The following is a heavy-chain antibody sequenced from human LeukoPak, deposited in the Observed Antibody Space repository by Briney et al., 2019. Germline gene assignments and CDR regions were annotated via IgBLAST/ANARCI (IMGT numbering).Heavy chain of an antibody. CDR1: GGTFSSYA. CDR2: IIPIFGTA. Sequence: GASVKVSCKASGGTFSSYAISWVRQAPGRGLEWMGGIIPIFGTANYAQKFQGRVTMTRDTSTSTVYMELSSLRSEDTAVYYCARSHYYDSSVDYWGQGTLVTVSS. J-gene: IGHJ4*02. D-gene: IGHD3-22*01. V-gene: IGHV1-69*05. CDR3: ARSHYYDSSVDY.